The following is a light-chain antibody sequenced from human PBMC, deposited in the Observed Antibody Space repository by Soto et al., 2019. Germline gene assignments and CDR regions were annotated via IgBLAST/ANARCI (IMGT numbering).Light chain of an antibody. V-gene: IGKV1-5*03. CDR3: QQYKTYSETWT. Sequence: DIQMTQSPSTLSASTGDRVTITCRASQSIGTLLAWYQLQPGKAPKLLIYKASTLESGVPSRFSGSGSGTEFSLTISGIQPDDFATYYCQQYKTYSETWTFGQGTKVEI. CDR1: QSIGTL. CDR2: KAS. J-gene: IGKJ1*01.